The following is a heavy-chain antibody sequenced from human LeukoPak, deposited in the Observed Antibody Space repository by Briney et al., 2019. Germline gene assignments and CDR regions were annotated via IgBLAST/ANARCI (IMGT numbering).Heavy chain of an antibody. J-gene: IGHJ4*02. CDR1: GFTVSDYY. V-gene: IGHV3-11*06. CDR2: LSSSGSHT. D-gene: IGHD4/OR15-4a*01. CDR3: ARDGYGALRFDC. Sequence: GGSLRLSCAASGFTVSDYYMSWIRQAPGKGLEWISYLSSSGSHTNFADSVEGRFTISRDNAKNSLYLQMNSLRVEDTAVYYCARDGYGALRFDCWGEGTLVTVSS.